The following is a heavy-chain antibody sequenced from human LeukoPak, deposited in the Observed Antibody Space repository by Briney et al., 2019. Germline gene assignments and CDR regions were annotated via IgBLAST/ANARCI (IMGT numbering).Heavy chain of an antibody. Sequence: GGSLRLSCAASGFTFSSYWMHWVRQAPGKGLVWVSRINSDGSTTSHADSVKGRFTISRDNSKNTLYLQMNSLRAEDTAVYYCAKEVYGDYGYGFDYWGQGTLVTVSS. CDR3: AKEVYGDYGYGFDY. D-gene: IGHD4-17*01. CDR1: GFTFSSYW. V-gene: IGHV3-74*01. CDR2: INSDGSTT. J-gene: IGHJ4*02.